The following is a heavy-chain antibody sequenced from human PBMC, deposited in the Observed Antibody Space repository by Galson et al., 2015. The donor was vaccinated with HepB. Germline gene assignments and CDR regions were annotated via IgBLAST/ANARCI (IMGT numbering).Heavy chain of an antibody. CDR2: ISGSGGST. J-gene: IGHJ4*02. D-gene: IGHD2-15*01. CDR3: AKDLVVAATWGDPIDY. Sequence: SLRLSCAASGFTFSSYAMSWVRQAPGKGLEWVSAISGSGGSTYYADSVKGRFTISRDNSKNTLYLQMNSLRAEDTAVYYCAKDLVVAATWGDPIDYWGQGTLVTVSS. V-gene: IGHV3-23*01. CDR1: GFTFSSYA.